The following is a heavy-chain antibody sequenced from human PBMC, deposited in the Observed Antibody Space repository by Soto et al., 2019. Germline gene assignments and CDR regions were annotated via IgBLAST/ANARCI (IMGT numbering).Heavy chain of an antibody. CDR1: GFTFSSYA. J-gene: IGHJ6*02. D-gene: IGHD4-17*01. CDR2: ISGSGGST. CDR3: EKDAVTIYYYYGMEV. Sequence: GGSLRLSCSASGFTFSSYAMSWVRQAPGKGLEWVSAISGSGGSTYYADSVKGRFTISRDNSKNTLYLQMNSLRAEDTAVYYCEKDAVTIYYYYGMEVWGQGTTVTVSS. V-gene: IGHV3-23*01.